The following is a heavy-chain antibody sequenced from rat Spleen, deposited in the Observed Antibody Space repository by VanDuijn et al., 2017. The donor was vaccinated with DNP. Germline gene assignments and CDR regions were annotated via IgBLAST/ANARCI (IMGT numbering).Heavy chain of an antibody. D-gene: IGHD5-1*01. CDR1: GFTFSSYW. CDR3: TTGSSDWFAY. J-gene: IGHJ3*01. V-gene: IGHV5-25*01. CDR2: ISNSGADT. Sequence: EVQLVETGGGLVQPGRSLKLSCVASGFTFSSYWMFWVRQAPTKGLEWVASISNSGADTYYRDSVKGRFTISRDNARSSLYLQMDGLRSEDTATYYCTTGSSDWFAYWGQGTLVTVSS.